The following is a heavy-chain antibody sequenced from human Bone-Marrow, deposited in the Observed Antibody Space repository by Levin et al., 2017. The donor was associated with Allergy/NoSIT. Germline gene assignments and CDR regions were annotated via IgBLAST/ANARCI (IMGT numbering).Heavy chain of an antibody. D-gene: IGHD2-2*02. CDR1: GYTFTGYY. Sequence: GESLKISCKASGYTFTGYYMHWVRQAPGQGLEWMGWINPNSGGTNYAQKFQGRVTMTRDTSISTAYMELSRLRSDDTAVYYCARALDCSSTSCYIGNLPRGYLDPWGQGTLVTVSS. CDR3: ARALDCSSTSCYIGNLPRGYLDP. J-gene: IGHJ5*02. V-gene: IGHV1-2*02. CDR2: INPNSGGT.